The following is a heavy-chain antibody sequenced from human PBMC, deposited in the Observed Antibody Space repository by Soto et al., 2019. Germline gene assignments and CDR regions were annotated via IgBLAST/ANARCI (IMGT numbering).Heavy chain of an antibody. Sequence: GGSLRLSCAASGFTFSSYGMHWVRQAPGKGLEWVAVIWYDGSNKYYADSVKGRFTISRDNSKNTLYLQMNSLRAEDTAVYYCARDWEDIVVVPAAQGYYYMDVWGKGTTVTVSS. CDR2: IWYDGSNK. V-gene: IGHV3-33*01. D-gene: IGHD2-2*01. CDR3: ARDWEDIVVVPAAQGYYYMDV. CDR1: GFTFSSYG. J-gene: IGHJ6*03.